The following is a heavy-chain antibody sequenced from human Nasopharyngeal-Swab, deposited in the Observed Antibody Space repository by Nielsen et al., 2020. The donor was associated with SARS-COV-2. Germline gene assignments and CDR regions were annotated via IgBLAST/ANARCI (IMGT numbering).Heavy chain of an antibody. V-gene: IGHV3-11*04. CDR3: ARDRANWDFDY. J-gene: IGHJ4*02. D-gene: IGHD7-27*01. CDR2: ISGSGGTI. CDR1: GFTFSDYY. Sequence: GGSLRLSCAASGFTFSDYYMSWIRQAPGKGLEYISYISGSGGTISYGDSMKGRFTISRDNAKNSLYLQMNSLRAEDTAVYYCARDRANWDFDYWGQGTLVTVSS.